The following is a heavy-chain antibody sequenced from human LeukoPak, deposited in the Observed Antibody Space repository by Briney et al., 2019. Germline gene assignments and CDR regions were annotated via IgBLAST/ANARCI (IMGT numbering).Heavy chain of an antibody. CDR2: ISSSGSTI. V-gene: IGHV3-11*01. CDR3: ARARVVPAARSYHFDY. D-gene: IGHD2-2*01. Sequence: PGGSLRLSCAASGFTFSDYYMSWIRQAPGKGLEWVSYISSSGSTIYYADSVKGRFTISRDNAKNSLYLQMNSLRAEDTAVYYCARARVVPAARSYHFDYWGQGTLVTVSS. CDR1: GFTFSDYY. J-gene: IGHJ4*02.